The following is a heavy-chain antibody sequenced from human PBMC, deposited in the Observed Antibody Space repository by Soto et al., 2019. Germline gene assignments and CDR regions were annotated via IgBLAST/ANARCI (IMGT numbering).Heavy chain of an antibody. CDR1: GFTFSSYS. J-gene: IGHJ3*02. Sequence: EVQLVESGGGLVKPGGSLRLSCAASGFTFSSYSMNWVRQAPGKGLEWVSSISSSSSYIYYADSVKGRFTISRDNAKNSLYLQMNSLRAEDTAVYYCARVFFGGYQLPLGAFDIWGQGTMVTVSS. V-gene: IGHV3-21*01. D-gene: IGHD2-2*01. CDR3: ARVFFGGYQLPLGAFDI. CDR2: ISSSSSYI.